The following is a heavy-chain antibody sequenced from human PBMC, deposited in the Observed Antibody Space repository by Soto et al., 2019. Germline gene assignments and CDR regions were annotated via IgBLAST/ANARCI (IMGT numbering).Heavy chain of an antibody. Sequence: SETLSLTCAVYGGCLSGYYWSWIRQPPGKGLEWIGEINHSGSTNYNPSLKSRVTISVDTSKNQFSLKLSSVTAADTAVYYCARVVPRYYYYYGMDVWGQGTTVTVSS. V-gene: IGHV4-34*01. CDR2: INHSGST. CDR1: GGCLSGYY. D-gene: IGHD6-13*01. CDR3: ARVVPRYYYYYGMDV. J-gene: IGHJ6*02.